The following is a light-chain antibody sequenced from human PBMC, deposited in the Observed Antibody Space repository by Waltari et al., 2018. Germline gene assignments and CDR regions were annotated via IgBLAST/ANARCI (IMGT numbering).Light chain of an antibody. CDR2: LGS. J-gene: IGKJ2*01. CDR3: MQGLQTPYT. Sequence: DIVMTQSPLSLPVTPGEPASISCRSSQSLLHSNGYNYLDWYLQKPGQSPQLLISLGSNRASGVPDRFSGSGSGTDFTLKISRVEAEDVGLYYCMQGLQTPYTSGQGTKLEIK. CDR1: QSLLHSNGYNY. V-gene: IGKV2-28*01.